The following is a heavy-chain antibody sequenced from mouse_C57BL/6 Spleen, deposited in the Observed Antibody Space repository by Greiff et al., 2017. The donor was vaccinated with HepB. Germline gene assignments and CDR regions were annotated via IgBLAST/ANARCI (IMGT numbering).Heavy chain of an antibody. CDR3: ARGGIYYGDFDY. D-gene: IGHD2-1*01. V-gene: IGHV1-52*01. Sequence: QVQLKQPGAELVRPGSSVKLSCKASGYTFTSYWMHWVKQRPIQGLEWIGNIDPSDSETHYNQKFKDKATLTVDKSSSTAYMQLSSLTSEDSAVYYCARGGIYYGDFDYWGQGTTLTVSS. J-gene: IGHJ2*01. CDR1: GYTFTSYW. CDR2: IDPSDSET.